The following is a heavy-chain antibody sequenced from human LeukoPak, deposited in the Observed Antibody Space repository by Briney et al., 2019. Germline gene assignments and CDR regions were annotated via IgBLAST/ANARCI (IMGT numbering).Heavy chain of an antibody. CDR2: ISYDGSNK. CDR1: GFTFRSYA. CDR3: AREGLVPASIGLLFDY. Sequence: GRSLRLSCAASGFTFRSYAMHWVRQAPGKGLEWVAVISYDGSNKYYADSVKGRFTISRDNSKNTLYLQMTSLRAEDTAVYYGAREGLVPASIGLLFDYWGQGTLVTVSS. J-gene: IGHJ4*02. V-gene: IGHV3-30-3*01. D-gene: IGHD2-2*01.